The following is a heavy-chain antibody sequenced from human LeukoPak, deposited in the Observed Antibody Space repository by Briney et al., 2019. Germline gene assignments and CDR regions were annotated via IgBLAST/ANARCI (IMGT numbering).Heavy chain of an antibody. Sequence: GGSLRLSCAASGFTFSTYTMNWVRQAPGKGLEWVSSITSSSSYIYYADSVKGRFTISRDNAKNSLYLQMNSLRAEDTAVYYCARHVVAVGFDYWGQGTLVTVSS. CDR2: ITSSSSYI. J-gene: IGHJ4*02. D-gene: IGHD3-22*01. CDR3: ARHVVAVGFDY. CDR1: GFTFSTYT. V-gene: IGHV3-21*01.